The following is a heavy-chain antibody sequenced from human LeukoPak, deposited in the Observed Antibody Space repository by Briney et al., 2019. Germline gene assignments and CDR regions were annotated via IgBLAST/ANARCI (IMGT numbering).Heavy chain of an antibody. Sequence: PSETLSLTCTVSGGSISSYYWSWIRQPPGKGLEWIGFFYYSGSTNYNPSLKSRVTISVDTSKNQFSLKLSSVTAADTAVYYCARHASLDLWGQGTLVTVSS. CDR3: ARHASLDL. CDR2: FYYSGST. CDR1: GGSISSYY. J-gene: IGHJ5*02. V-gene: IGHV4-59*08.